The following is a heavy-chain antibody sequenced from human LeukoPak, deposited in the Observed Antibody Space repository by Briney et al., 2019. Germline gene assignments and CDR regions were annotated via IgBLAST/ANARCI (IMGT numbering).Heavy chain of an antibody. CDR1: GFTFSSYA. Sequence: GGSLRLSCAASGFTFSSYAMSWVRQAPGKGLEWVSAISGSGGSTYYADSVKGRFTISRDNAKNSLYLQMNSLRAEDTAVYYCARDSPEIYDYVWGSYRYTDYYYYGMDVWGKGTTVTVSS. CDR3: ARDSPEIYDYVWGSYRYTDYYYYGMDV. J-gene: IGHJ6*04. D-gene: IGHD3-16*02. V-gene: IGHV3-23*01. CDR2: ISGSGGST.